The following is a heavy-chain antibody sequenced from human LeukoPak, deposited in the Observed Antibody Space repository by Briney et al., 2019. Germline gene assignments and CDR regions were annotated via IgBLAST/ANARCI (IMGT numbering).Heavy chain of an antibody. D-gene: IGHD2-2*01. J-gene: IGHJ4*02. CDR1: GFTFDDYC. V-gene: IGHV3-20*04. Sequence: GGSLRLSCAASGFTFDDYCMSWVRQAPAKGLEWVSGSNWNGGSTGYADSVKGRFTISRDNAKNSLYLQMNSLRAEDTALYYCARGCSSTSCYFGGQGTLVTVSS. CDR3: ARGCSSTSCYF. CDR2: SNWNGGST.